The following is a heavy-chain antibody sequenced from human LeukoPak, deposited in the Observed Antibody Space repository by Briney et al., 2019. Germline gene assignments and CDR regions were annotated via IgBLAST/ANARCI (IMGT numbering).Heavy chain of an antibody. CDR3: TRDTDYGSATNYFDY. V-gene: IGHV3-43*01. J-gene: IGHJ4*02. CDR1: GFTFDDYA. CDR2: ISWEGDTT. D-gene: IGHD3-10*01. Sequence: GGSLRLSCAASGFTFDDYAMHWVRQAPGKGLEWVSLISWEGDTTYYADSVRGRFTISRDNSKNSLYLQMNSLSTEDTAFYYCTRDTDYGSATNYFDYWGQGTLVSVSS.